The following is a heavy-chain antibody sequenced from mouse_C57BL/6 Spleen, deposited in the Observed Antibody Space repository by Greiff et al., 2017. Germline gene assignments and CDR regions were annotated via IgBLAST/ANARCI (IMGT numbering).Heavy chain of an antibody. J-gene: IGHJ4*01. D-gene: IGHD1-1*02. CDR2: ISYDGSN. V-gene: IGHV3-6*01. CDR3: SRVPYGMDPYSAMDY. CDR1: GYSITSGYY. Sequence: EVQLQESGPGLVKPSQSLSLTCSVTGYSITSGYYWNWIRQFPGNKLEWMGYISYDGSNNYNPSLQNRISITRDTSKNQFFLKLNSVSTEDTATYFFSRVPYGMDPYSAMDYWRQGPSVTVSS.